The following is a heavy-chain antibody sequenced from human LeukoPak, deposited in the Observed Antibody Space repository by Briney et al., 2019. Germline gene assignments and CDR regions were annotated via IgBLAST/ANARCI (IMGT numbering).Heavy chain of an antibody. V-gene: IGHV4-4*02. CDR2: VLHSGST. CDR3: ATYYDSIGYRFDY. J-gene: IGHJ4*01. CDR1: GGSVSSNNW. D-gene: IGHD3-22*01. Sequence: SETLSLTCTVSGGSVSSNNWWSWVRQPPGKGLEWIGEVLHSGSTNSNPSLKGRVTMSIDKSKNQYSLKLTSVTAADTAVYYCATYYDSIGYRFDYWGQGTLVTVSS.